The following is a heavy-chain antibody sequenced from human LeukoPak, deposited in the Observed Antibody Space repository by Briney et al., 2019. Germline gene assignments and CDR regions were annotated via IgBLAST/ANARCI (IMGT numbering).Heavy chain of an antibody. CDR2: ISGSGGST. CDR1: GFTFSSYA. V-gene: IGHV3-23*01. J-gene: IGHJ6*03. D-gene: IGHD3-9*01. Sequence: PGGSLRLSCAASGFTFSSYAMSWVRQAPGKGLEWVSAISGSGGSTYYADSVKGRFTISRDNSKNTLYLQMNSLRAEDTAVYYCAKEGFYYDILTGYHLPYYYYMDVWGKGTTVTVSS. CDR3: AKEGFYYDILTGYHLPYYYYMDV.